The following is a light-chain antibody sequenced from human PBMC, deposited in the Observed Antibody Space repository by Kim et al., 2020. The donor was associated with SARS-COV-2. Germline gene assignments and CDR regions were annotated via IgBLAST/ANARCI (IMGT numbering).Light chain of an antibody. V-gene: IGLV10-54*01. CDR3: SAWDSSLGAWV. Sequence: RQTATLTCTGNSKNVGNQGAAWLQQHQGHPPKLLSYRSNNRPSGISERLSASRSGNTASLTITGLQPEDEADYYCSAWDSSLGAWVFGGGTKLTIL. J-gene: IGLJ3*02. CDR1: SKNVGNQG. CDR2: RSN.